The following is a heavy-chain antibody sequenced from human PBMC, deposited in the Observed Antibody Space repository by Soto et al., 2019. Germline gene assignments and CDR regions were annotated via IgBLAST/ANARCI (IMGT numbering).Heavy chain of an antibody. D-gene: IGHD6-19*01. Sequence: GGSLRLSCAASGFMFSTYAMHWVRQAPGKGLEWVAVISYDGSDIYYGDSGRGRFTISRDNSRNTLYLEMNSLQTEDTAVFYCARDQGRTVTRGDWFDPWGQGTLVTVSS. J-gene: IGHJ5*02. CDR2: ISYDGSDI. V-gene: IGHV3-30-3*01. CDR1: GFMFSTYA. CDR3: ARDQGRTVTRGDWFDP.